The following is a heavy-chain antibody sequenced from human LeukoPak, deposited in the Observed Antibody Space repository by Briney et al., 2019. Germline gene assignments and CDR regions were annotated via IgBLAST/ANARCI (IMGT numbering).Heavy chain of an antibody. CDR2: INHSGST. CDR1: GGSFSGYY. V-gene: IGHV4-34*01. J-gene: IGHJ4*02. D-gene: IGHD3-10*01. CDR3: ARGSNQLYYYGSGSYLSY. Sequence: PSETLSLTCAAYGGSFSGYYWSWIRQPPGKGLEWIGEINHSGSTNYNPPLKSRVTISVDTSKNQFSLKLSSVTAADTAVYYCARGSNQLYYYGSGSYLSYWGQGTLVTVSS.